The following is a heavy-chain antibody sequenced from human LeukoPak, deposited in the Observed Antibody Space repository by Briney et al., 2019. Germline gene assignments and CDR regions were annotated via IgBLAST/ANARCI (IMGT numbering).Heavy chain of an antibody. D-gene: IGHD4-17*01. V-gene: IGHV3-13*01. CDR1: GFTFSSYD. J-gene: IGHJ4*02. CDR3: ARGAYGDYAFDY. CDR2: IGTAGDT. Sequence: GGSLRLSCAASGFTFSSYDMPWVRQATGKGLEWVSGIGTAGDTYYPGSVKGRFTISRENAKNSLYLQMNSLRAGDTAVYYCARGAYGDYAFDYWGQGTLVTVSS.